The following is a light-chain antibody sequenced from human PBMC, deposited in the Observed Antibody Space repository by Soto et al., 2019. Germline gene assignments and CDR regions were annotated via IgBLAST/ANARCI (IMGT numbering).Light chain of an antibody. CDR3: QQRGNWPFT. CDR2: DAS. V-gene: IGKV3-11*01. CDR1: QSVSSY. Sequence: EIVLTQSPATLSLSPGERATLSCRASQSVSSYLAWYQQKPGQAPRLLIYDASNRATGIPARFSGSGSGTDFTLTISSLETEDFAVYYCQQRGNWPFTFGPGTKVDI. J-gene: IGKJ3*01.